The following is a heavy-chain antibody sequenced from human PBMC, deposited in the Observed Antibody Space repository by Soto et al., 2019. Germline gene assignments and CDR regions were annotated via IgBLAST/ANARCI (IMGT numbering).Heavy chain of an antibody. CDR1: GYSFTTYW. D-gene: IGHD6-13*01. Sequence: PGESLKISCKGSGYSFTTYWIGWVRQMSGKGLEWMGIIYPGDSDTKYSPSFQGQVTISADKSISTAYLQWSSLKASDTAIYYCAKVAGVATGGTVGGLDPWGQGALVTVSS. V-gene: IGHV5-51*01. J-gene: IGHJ5*02. CDR3: AKVAGVATGGTVGGLDP. CDR2: IYPGDSDT.